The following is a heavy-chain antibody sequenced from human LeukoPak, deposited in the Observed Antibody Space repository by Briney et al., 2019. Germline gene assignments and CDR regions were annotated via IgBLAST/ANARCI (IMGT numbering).Heavy chain of an antibody. J-gene: IGHJ5*02. Sequence: GGSLGLSCAASGFTFSSYAMSWVRQAPGKGLEWVSAISGSGGSTYYADSVKGRFTISRDNSKNTLYLQMNSLRAEDTAVYYCAKPPASMIVVVMNNWFDPWGQGTLVTVSS. CDR3: AKPPASMIVVVMNNWFDP. CDR1: GFTFSSYA. V-gene: IGHV3-23*01. CDR2: ISGSGGST. D-gene: IGHD3-22*01.